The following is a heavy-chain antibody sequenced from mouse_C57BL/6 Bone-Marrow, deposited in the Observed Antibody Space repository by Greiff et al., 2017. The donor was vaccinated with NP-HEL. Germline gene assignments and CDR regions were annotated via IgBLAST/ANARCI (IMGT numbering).Heavy chain of an antibody. CDR3: ARSGSPFDY. V-gene: IGHV3-6*01. D-gene: IGHD1-1*01. CDR2: ISYYGSN. CDR1: GYSITSGYY. Sequence: EVQVVESGPGLVKPSQSLSLTCSVTGYSITSGYYWNWIRQFPGNKLEWMGYISYYGSNNYNPSLKNRISITRDTSKNQFFLKLNSVTTEDTATYYCARSGSPFDYWGQGTTLTVSS. J-gene: IGHJ2*01.